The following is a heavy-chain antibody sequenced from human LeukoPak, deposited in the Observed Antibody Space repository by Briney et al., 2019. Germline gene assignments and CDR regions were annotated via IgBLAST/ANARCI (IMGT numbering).Heavy chain of an antibody. Sequence: PGGSLRLSCAASGFTFSNAWMSWVRQAPGKGLEFVSGINTNGDTTYYANSVKGRFTIFRDNSKNTLYLQMGSLRPEDMAVYYCATTKRGLYFDYWGQGTLVTVSS. D-gene: IGHD1-14*01. V-gene: IGHV3-64*01. CDR1: GFTFSNAW. CDR3: ATTKRGLYFDY. J-gene: IGHJ4*02. CDR2: INTNGDTT.